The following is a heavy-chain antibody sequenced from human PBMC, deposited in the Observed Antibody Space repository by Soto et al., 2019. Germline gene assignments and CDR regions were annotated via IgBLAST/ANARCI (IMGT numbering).Heavy chain of an antibody. CDR2: IIPIFGTA. Sequence: SVKVSCKASGGTFSSYAISWVRQAPGQGLEWMGGIIPIFGTANYAQKFQGRVTITADESTSTAYMELSSLRSEDTAVYYCASGITMVRGTDGMDVWGQGTTVTVSS. J-gene: IGHJ6*02. D-gene: IGHD3-10*01. CDR1: GGTFSSYA. V-gene: IGHV1-69*13. CDR3: ASGITMVRGTDGMDV.